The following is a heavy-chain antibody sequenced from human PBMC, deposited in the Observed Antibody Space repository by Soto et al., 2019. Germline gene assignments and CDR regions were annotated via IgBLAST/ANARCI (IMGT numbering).Heavy chain of an antibody. CDR1: GYIFTSYG. J-gene: IGHJ6*02. Sequence: QVQLVQSGAEVKKPGASVKVSCKAPGYIFTSYGISWVRQAPGQGLEWMGWISAYNGNTNYAQKLQGRVTMSRDTSTSTAYMELRSLRSDDTAVYYCGRSVGLSYGMDVWGQGTTVTVSS. CDR2: ISAYNGNT. D-gene: IGHD1-26*01. CDR3: GRSVGLSYGMDV. V-gene: IGHV1-18*01.